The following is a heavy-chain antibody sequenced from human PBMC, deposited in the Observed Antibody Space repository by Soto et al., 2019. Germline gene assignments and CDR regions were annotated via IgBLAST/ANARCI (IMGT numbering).Heavy chain of an antibody. CDR1: GYTFTSYA. D-gene: IGHD2-21*02. J-gene: IGHJ4*02. CDR3: AGSFVVVTALDY. Sequence: ASVKVSCKASGYTFTSYAMHWVRQAPGQRLEWMGWINAGNGNTKYSQKFQGRVTITRDTSASTAYMELSSLRSEDTAVYYCAGSFVVVTALDYGGQGPLVTVSS. V-gene: IGHV1-3*01. CDR2: INAGNGNT.